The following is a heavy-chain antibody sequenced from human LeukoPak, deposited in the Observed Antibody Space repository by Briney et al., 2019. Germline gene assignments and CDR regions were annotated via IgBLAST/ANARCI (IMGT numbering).Heavy chain of an antibody. V-gene: IGHV4-38-2*02. J-gene: IGHJ5*02. Sequence: SETLSLTCTVSGYSIRSGYYWGWIRQPPGKGLEWIGNIYSSGSTYYNPSLNSRVTISVDTSKNQFSQKLRSVTAADTAVYYCARGISLLLVSTWFDPWGQGTQVTVSS. CDR1: GYSIRSGYY. D-gene: IGHD3-22*01. CDR2: IYSSGST. CDR3: ARGISLLLVSTWFDP.